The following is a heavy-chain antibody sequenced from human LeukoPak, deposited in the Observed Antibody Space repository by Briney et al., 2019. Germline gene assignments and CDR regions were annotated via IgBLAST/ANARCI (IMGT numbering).Heavy chain of an antibody. CDR1: GFTFSNYV. V-gene: IGHV3-33*01. Sequence: GGSLRLSCAASGFTFSNYVMHWVRQAPGKGLEWVSVIWYDGTNIKYADSVQGRFTISRDNSKNTLYLQMNSLRVEDTAVYYCARGGYDSSGYYYSSIDSWGQGTLVTVSS. J-gene: IGHJ4*02. D-gene: IGHD3-22*01. CDR3: ARGGYDSSGYYYSSIDS. CDR2: IWYDGTNI.